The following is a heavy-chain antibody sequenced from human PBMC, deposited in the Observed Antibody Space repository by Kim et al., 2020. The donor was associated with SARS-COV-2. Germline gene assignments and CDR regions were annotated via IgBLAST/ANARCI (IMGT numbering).Heavy chain of an antibody. CDR1: GFIFNSRA. CDR2: IDTRGEYT. V-gene: IGHV3-23*01. CDR3: AVGNALDY. Sequence: GGSLRLSCAASGFIFNSRAMNWVRQAPGRRPEWVSTIDTRGEYTYYADSVQGRFTISRDNSKNTLFLQMNSLRVDDTAIYYCAVGNALDYWCQGTLVTVSS. J-gene: IGHJ4*02.